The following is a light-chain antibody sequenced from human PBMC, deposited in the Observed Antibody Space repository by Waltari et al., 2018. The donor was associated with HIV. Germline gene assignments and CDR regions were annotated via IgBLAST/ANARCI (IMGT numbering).Light chain of an antibody. CDR2: GAA. CDR1: QGVWCN. J-gene: IGKJ2*01. CDR3: QQYNIRPRGNT. V-gene: IGKV3-15*01. Sequence: DIVMTQSPAILSVSPGERVTLSCRASQGVWCNLAWYQQKVGEAPRLLIYGAATRAAEIPVRFSGSGSGTDFTLTIDSLQSEDFATYYCQQYNIRPRGNTFGQGTKLQIK.